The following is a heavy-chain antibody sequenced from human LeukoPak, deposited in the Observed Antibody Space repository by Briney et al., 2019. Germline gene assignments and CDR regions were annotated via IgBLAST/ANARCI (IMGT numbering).Heavy chain of an antibody. CDR3: ARLREDFWSGSDFDY. J-gene: IGHJ4*02. CDR1: GYTFTSYG. D-gene: IGHD3-3*01. CDR2: ISAYNGNT. Sequence: ASVKVSCKASGYTFTSYGISWVRQAPGQGLEWMGWISAYNGNTNYAQKLQGRVTMTTDTSTSTAYMELRSLRSDDTAVYYCARLREDFWSGSDFDYWGQGTLVTVSS. V-gene: IGHV1-18*01.